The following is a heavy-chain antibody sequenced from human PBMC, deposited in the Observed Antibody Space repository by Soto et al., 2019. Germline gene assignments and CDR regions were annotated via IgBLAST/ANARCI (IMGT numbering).Heavy chain of an antibody. D-gene: IGHD3-10*01. Sequence: EGHLLESGGGLVQPGGSLGLSCAASGFTLSNYGMNWVRQAPGKGLEWVSGIFGGDAPTYTDSVKGRFTISRDNSKNTLFLQMNSLRVEDTAIYHCAGGITGSGWSIWGQGTLVAVSS. CDR3: AGGITGSGWSI. J-gene: IGHJ4*02. V-gene: IGHV3-23*01. CDR1: GFTLSNYG. CDR2: IFGGDAP.